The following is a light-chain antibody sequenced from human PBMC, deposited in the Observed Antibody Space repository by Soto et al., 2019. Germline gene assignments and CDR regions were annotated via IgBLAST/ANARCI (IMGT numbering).Light chain of an antibody. CDR1: QSVSSSY. CDR3: QQYGRSPLVT. J-gene: IGKJ5*01. V-gene: IGKV3-20*01. Sequence: EIVLTQSPGTLSLSPGERATLSCRASQSVSSSYLAWYQQKPGQAPRLLIYGASSRATGIPDRFSGSGSGTDFTLTISRREPEEFAMYYCQQYGRSPLVTFGQGTRVEIK. CDR2: GAS.